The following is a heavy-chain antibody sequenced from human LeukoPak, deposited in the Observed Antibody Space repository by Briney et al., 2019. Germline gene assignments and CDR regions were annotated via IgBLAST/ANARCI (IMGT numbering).Heavy chain of an antibody. V-gene: IGHV1-18*01. J-gene: IGHJ6*03. CDR3: ASLGGTNHYYYYYMDV. CDR1: GYTFTGYG. CDR2: INAYNSKT. Sequence: ASVTVSCKASGYTFTGYGISWVRQAPGQGLELMGWINAYNSKTNYAQKLQGRVTMTTDTSTSTAYMELRSLRSDDTAVYYCASLGGTNHYYYYYMDVWGKGTTVTVSS. D-gene: IGHD2-2*01.